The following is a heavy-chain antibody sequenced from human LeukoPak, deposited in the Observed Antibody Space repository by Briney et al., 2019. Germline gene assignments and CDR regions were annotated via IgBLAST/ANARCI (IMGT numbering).Heavy chain of an antibody. Sequence: GRSLRLSCAASGLTFSHYGMHWVRQSPAKGLDWVALIWNDGSKKYYADSVKGRFTISRDNAKNTLYLQMDSLRAEDTAVYYCTMWSGSSYIEYFQHWGQGTLVTVSS. CDR1: GLTFSHYG. CDR3: TMWSGSSYIEYFQH. CDR2: IWNDGSKK. V-gene: IGHV3-33*01. D-gene: IGHD1-26*01. J-gene: IGHJ1*01.